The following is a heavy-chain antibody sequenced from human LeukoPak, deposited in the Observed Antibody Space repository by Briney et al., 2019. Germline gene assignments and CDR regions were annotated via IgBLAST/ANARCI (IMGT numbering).Heavy chain of an antibody. CDR2: ISFDESNK. D-gene: IGHD5/OR15-5a*01. V-gene: IGHV3-30*03. Sequence: GRSLRLSCAASGFTFTTYGMHWVRQAPGKGLEWVAFISFDESNKFYADSVKGRFTISRDNSKNTLYVQMNSLRTEDTAVYYCARDPTQYLRYGHFDYWGQGTLVTVSS. CDR3: ARDPTQYLRYGHFDY. J-gene: IGHJ4*02. CDR1: GFTFTTYG.